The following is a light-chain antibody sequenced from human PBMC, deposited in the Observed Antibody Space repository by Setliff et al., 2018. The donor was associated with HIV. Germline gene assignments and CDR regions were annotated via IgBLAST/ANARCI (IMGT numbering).Light chain of an antibody. CDR1: SNDIGSYNY. CDR2: DVA. J-gene: IGLJ1*01. V-gene: IGLV2-14*03. Sequence: QSALPQPASVSGSPGQSITISCNGTSNDIGSYNYVSWYQQHPGKAPKLVIYDVAQRPSGGSSRFSGSKSGDTASLTISGLQTEDEADYYCNSYTSSDTYVFGTGTKV. CDR3: NSYTSSDTYV.